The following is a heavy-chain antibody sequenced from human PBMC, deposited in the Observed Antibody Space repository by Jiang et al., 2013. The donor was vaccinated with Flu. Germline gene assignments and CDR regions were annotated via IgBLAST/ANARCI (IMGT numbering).Heavy chain of an antibody. V-gene: IGHV5-51*01. D-gene: IGHD5-24*01. Sequence: YWIGWVRQMPGKGLEWMGVIYPGDSDTRYSPPSKARSPSQPTKSISTAYLQWSSLKASDTAMYYCARVVATTSNYFDYWGQGTLVTVSS. J-gene: IGHJ4*02. CDR1: YW. CDR3: ARVVATTSNYFDY. CDR2: IYPGDSDT.